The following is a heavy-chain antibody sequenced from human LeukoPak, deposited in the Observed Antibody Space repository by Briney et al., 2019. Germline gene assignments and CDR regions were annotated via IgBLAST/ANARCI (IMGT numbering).Heavy chain of an antibody. CDR1: GYSFTGYY. J-gene: IGHJ4*02. CDR2: INPYNGDT. CDR3: ARTNGGYEYN. V-gene: IGHV1-2*02. D-gene: IGHD5-12*01. Sequence: ASVKVSCKASGYSFTGYYIHWVRQAPGQGLAWMGWINPYNGDTTYAQKFQGRLTLTRDTSISTAYMEVSRLKSDDTAVYYCARTNGGYEYNWGQGTRVIVSS.